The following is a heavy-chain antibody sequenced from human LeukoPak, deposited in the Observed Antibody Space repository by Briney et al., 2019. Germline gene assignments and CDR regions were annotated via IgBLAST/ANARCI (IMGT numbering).Heavy chain of an antibody. CDR1: GGSLSRYY. CDR3: ATVASGWYPDY. V-gene: IGHV4-59*01. CDR2: IYYSGIT. J-gene: IGHJ4*02. Sequence: SETLSLTCTVSGGSLSRYYWSWLRQPPGKGLEWIGYIYYSGITNYNSSLNSRVTISLDTSQNQFSLKLNSVTAADTAVYYCATVASGWYPDYWGQGALVTVAS. D-gene: IGHD6-19*01.